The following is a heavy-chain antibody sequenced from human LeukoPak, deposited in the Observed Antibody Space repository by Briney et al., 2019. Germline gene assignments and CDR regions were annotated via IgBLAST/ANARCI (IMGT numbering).Heavy chain of an antibody. Sequence: ASVKVSCKAFGYTFTSNYMHWVRQAPGQGPEWMGVISPSGGSTTYAQKFQGRVTLTRDMSTSTDYLELSSLRSEDTAVYYCARDWRYNWNDGFWFDPWGQGTLVTVSS. D-gene: IGHD1-20*01. V-gene: IGHV1-46*01. CDR3: ARDWRYNWNDGFWFDP. J-gene: IGHJ5*02. CDR2: ISPSGGST. CDR1: GYTFTSNY.